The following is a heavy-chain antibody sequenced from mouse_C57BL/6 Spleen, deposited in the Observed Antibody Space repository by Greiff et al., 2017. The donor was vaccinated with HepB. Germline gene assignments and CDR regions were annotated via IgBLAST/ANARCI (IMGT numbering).Heavy chain of an antibody. V-gene: IGHV3-6*01. D-gene: IGHD2-4*01. J-gene: IGHJ3*01. CDR3: ARNYGGFAY. Sequence: EVQLQESGPGLVKPSQSLSLTCSVTGYSITSGYYWNWIRQFPGNKLEWMGYISYDGSNNYNPSLKNRISITRDTSKNQFFLKLNSVTTEDTATYYCARNYGGFAYGGQETLVTVS. CDR2: ISYDGSN. CDR1: GYSITSGYY.